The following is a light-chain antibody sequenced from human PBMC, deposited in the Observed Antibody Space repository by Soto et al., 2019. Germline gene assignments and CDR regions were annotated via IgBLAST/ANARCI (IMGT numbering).Light chain of an antibody. J-gene: IGKJ1*01. CDR3: QQYNNGPRT. CDR1: QSIXSN. Sequence: IEMTQYPATLSGSPGDRATLPCRASQSIXSNLVWYEEKPGQAPRFLXSGASTIERGSPARFSGSGSATEFTLTISSLHSEYSASYYFQQYNNGPRTFGQGTKVDIK. V-gene: IGKV3-15*01. CDR2: GAS.